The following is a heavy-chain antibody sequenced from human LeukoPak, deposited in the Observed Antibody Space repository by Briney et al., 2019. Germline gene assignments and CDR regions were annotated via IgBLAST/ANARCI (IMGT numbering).Heavy chain of an antibody. CDR3: ARHCASGTCAFDI. V-gene: IGHV4-34*01. D-gene: IGHD6-13*01. CDR2: INHSGST. CDR1: GGSFSGYY. Sequence: PSETLSLTCAVYGGSFSGYYWSWIRQPPGKGLEWIGEINHSGSTNYNPSLKSRVTISVDTSKNQFSLKLTSVTAADTAVYYCARHCASGTCAFDIWGQGTMVTVSS. J-gene: IGHJ3*02.